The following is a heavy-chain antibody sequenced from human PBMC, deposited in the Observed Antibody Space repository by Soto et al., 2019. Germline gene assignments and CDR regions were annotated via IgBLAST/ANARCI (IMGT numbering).Heavy chain of an antibody. CDR1: GYTFTRSG. CDR2: ISAYDGTT. CDR3: VRVGYTGLRGINNNWFDP. V-gene: IGHV1-18*01. Sequence: QAHLVQSGPEVKKPAASVKVSCKASGYTFTRSGVTWVRQAPGQGLEWLGWISAYDGTTNYGHKFQGRVTMTTETSTTTAYLELRGLRLDDTAVYYCVRVGYTGLRGINNNWFDPWGQGTLVAVSS. D-gene: IGHD3-10*01. J-gene: IGHJ5*02.